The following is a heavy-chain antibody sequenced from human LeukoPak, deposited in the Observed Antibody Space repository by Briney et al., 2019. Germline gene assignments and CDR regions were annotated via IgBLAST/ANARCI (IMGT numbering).Heavy chain of an antibody. V-gene: IGHV1-46*01. D-gene: IGHD6-19*01. CDR3: ARSMRSKQWLLY. CDR2: INPSGGST. CDR1: GYTFTSYY. J-gene: IGHJ4*02. Sequence: ASVKVSCKASGYTFTSYYMHWVRQAPGQGLEWMGIINPSGGSTSYAQKFQGRVTMPRDTSTSTVYMELSSLRSEDTAVYYCARSMRSKQWLLYWGQGTLVTVSS.